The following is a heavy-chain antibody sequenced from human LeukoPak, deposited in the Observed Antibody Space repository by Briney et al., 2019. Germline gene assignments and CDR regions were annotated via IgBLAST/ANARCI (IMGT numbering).Heavy chain of an antibody. D-gene: IGHD6-6*01. Sequence: SETLSLTCTVSGGSISSYYWSWIRQPPGKGLEWIGYIYYSGSTNYNPSLKSRVTISVDTSKNQFSLKLSSVTAADTAAYYCARDFLGSSGDYWGQGTLVTVSS. CDR1: GGSISSYY. V-gene: IGHV4-59*01. CDR2: IYYSGST. J-gene: IGHJ4*02. CDR3: ARDFLGSSGDY.